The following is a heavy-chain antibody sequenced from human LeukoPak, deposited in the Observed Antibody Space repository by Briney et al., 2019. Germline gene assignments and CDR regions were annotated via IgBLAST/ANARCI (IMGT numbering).Heavy chain of an antibody. CDR1: GYTFTNSA. Sequence: ASVKVSCKVSGYTFTNSAFSWVRQAPGQGLEWMGWISAYNGNTKYAQKVQGRVTMATDTSTSTVYMELRSLRSEDTAVYYCAREAAAGSDAFDIWGQGTMVTVSS. CDR3: AREAAAGSDAFDI. D-gene: IGHD6-13*01. J-gene: IGHJ3*02. CDR2: ISAYNGNT. V-gene: IGHV1-18*01.